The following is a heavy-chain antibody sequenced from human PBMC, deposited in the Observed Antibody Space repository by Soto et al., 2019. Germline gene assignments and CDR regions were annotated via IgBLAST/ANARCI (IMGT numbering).Heavy chain of an antibody. CDR3: ARAPYDSSGYYLYYYGMDV. CDR1: GYSFTSYW. V-gene: IGHV5-10-1*01. D-gene: IGHD3-22*01. J-gene: IGHJ6*02. Sequence: GESLKISCKGSGYSFTSYWISWVRQMPGKGLEWMGRLDPSDSYTNYSPSLQGHVTISADKSISTAYLQWSSLKAPDTAMYYCARAPYDSSGYYLYYYGMDVWGQGTTVTVSS. CDR2: LDPSDSYT.